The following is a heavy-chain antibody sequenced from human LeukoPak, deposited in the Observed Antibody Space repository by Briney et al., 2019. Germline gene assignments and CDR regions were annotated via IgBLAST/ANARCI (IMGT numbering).Heavy chain of an antibody. CDR3: ASSPYYYDSSGYYFDY. CDR2: IYPGDSDT. CDR1: GYSFTIYW. Sequence: GESLKISCKGSGYSFTIYWIGWVRQLPGKGLEWMGIIYPGDSDTRYSPSFQGQVTISADKSISTAYLQWSSLKASDTAMYYCASSPYYYDSSGYYFDYWGQGTLVTVSS. V-gene: IGHV5-51*01. D-gene: IGHD3-22*01. J-gene: IGHJ4*02.